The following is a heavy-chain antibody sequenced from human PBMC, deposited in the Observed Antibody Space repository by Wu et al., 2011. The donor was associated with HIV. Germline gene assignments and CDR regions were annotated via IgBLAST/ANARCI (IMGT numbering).Heavy chain of an antibody. V-gene: IGHV4-38-2*01. Sequence: QVQLQESGPGLVKPSETVSLTCAVSGYSISSGYYWGWIRQPPGKGLEWIGTIYHTGRTYYNPSLQSRVTISVDTSKNQFSLKLRSLTAADTAVYYCARHDASIAAAGLQHWGQGHLVTVSS. J-gene: IGHJ1*01. D-gene: IGHD6-13*01. CDR3: ARHDASIAAAGLQH. CDR1: GYSISSGYY. CDR2: IYHTGRT.